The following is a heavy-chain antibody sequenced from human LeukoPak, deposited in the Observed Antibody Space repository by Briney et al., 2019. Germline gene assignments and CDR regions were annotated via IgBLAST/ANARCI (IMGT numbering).Heavy chain of an antibody. CDR2: INPSSGGT. V-gene: IGHV1-2*02. CDR3: ARDLEYGDYVGAFDI. J-gene: IGHJ3*02. Sequence: ASVKVSCKASGYTFTGYYMHWVRQAPGQGLEWMGWINPSSGGTNYAQKFQGRVTMTRDTSISTAYMELSRLRSDDTAVYYCARDLEYGDYVGAFDIWGQGTMVTVSS. D-gene: IGHD4-17*01. CDR1: GYTFTGYY.